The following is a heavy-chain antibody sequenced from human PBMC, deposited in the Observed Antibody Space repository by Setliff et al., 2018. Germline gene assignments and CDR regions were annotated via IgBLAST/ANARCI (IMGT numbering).Heavy chain of an antibody. V-gene: IGHV4-38-2*01. CDR1: SLSVSSGYF. CDR3: ARVPALGGMVGTHGIDY. J-gene: IGHJ4*02. CDR2: LHHGGTT. Sequence: PSETLSLTCAVSSLSVSSGYFWGWIRQPPGKGLEWIGCLHHGGTTHYNPSLKSRVTISLDTSKNGFSLKLSSVTAADTAVYYCARVPALGGMVGTHGIDYWGQGTLVTVSS. D-gene: IGHD1-26*01.